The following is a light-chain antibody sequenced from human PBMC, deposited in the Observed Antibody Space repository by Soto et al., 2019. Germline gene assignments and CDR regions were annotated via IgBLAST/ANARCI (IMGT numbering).Light chain of an antibody. V-gene: IGKV1-39*01. CDR3: QQYKSYSEA. Sequence: DIQMTQSPSSLSASVGDRVTITCQTSQSINTYLNWYQQKPGKAPKVLIYGASSLQSGVPLRFSGSGSGTEFTLTISSLQPDDFATYYCQQYKSYSEAFGQGTKVDIK. CDR2: GAS. J-gene: IGKJ1*01. CDR1: QSINTY.